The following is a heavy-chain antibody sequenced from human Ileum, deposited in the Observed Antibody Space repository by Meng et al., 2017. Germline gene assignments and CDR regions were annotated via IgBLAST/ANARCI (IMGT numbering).Heavy chain of an antibody. Sequence: GESLKLSCAASGFSFSQYWMYWVRQAPGKGLEWVAYINPDGSEKNCVDSVKGRLTISRDNAKNSLFLQMDTLRAEDTAVYYCARHILGAYDYWGQGTLVTVSS. CDR3: ARHILGAYDY. J-gene: IGHJ4*02. CDR2: INPDGSEK. D-gene: IGHD1-26*01. V-gene: IGHV3-7*01. CDR1: GFSFSQYW.